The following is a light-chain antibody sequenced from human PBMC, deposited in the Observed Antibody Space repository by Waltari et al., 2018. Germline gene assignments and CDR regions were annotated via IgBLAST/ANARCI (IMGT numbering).Light chain of an antibody. CDR2: VAS. J-gene: IGKJ3*01. Sequence: DIQMTQSPSSLSASVGDRVTITCRASQSVITYLNWYQQDPGKAPKLLIYVASSLQSGVPSRFSGSGSGTDFTLTISNLQPGDFATYYCQQSYNNPRTFGPGTKVNIK. CDR3: QQSYNNPRT. CDR1: QSVITY. V-gene: IGKV1-39*01.